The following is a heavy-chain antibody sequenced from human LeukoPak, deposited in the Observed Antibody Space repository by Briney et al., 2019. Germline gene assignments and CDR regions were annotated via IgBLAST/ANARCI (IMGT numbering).Heavy chain of an antibody. CDR1: GGSISNYY. V-gene: IGHV4-4*07. J-gene: IGHJ4*02. CDR2: IYASGST. Sequence: KSSETLSLTCSVSGGSISNYYWNWLRQPAGKGLEWIGRIYASGSTNYNPSPKSRVTISMDKSKNHFSLNLKSVTAADTGFYYCARDFYGDDGHHPFDYWGQGIQVTVSS. CDR3: ARDFYGDDGHHPFDY. D-gene: IGHD2/OR15-2a*01.